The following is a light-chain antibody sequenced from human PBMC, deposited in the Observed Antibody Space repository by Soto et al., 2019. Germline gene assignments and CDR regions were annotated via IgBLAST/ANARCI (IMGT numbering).Light chain of an antibody. CDR2: EVS. Sequence: QSALTQPPSASGSPGQSVTISCTGTSSDIGDYNYVSWYQQHPGKAPKLIIYEVSKRPSGVPDRFSGSKSGNTASLTVSGLQAEDEADYYCVSYTSSTTYVFGTGTKLTVL. V-gene: IGLV2-8*01. CDR3: VSYTSSTTYV. J-gene: IGLJ1*01. CDR1: SSDIGDYNY.